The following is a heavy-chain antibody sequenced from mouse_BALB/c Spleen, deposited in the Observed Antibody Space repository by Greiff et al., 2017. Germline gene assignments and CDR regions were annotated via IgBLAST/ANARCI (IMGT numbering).Heavy chain of an antibody. CDR1: GYAFSSSW. CDR3: ARCYYGNYVGAMDY. Sequence: QVQLKQSGPELVKPGASVKISCKASGYAFSSSWMNWVKQRPGQGLEWIGRIYPGDGDTNYNGKFKGKATLTADKSSSTAYMQLSSLTSVDSAVYFCARCYYGNYVGAMDYWGQGTSVTVSS. CDR2: IYPGDGDT. D-gene: IGHD2-1*01. J-gene: IGHJ4*01. V-gene: IGHV1-82*01.